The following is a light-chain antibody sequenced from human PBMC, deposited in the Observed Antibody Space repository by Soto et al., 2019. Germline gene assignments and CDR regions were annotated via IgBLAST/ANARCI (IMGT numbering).Light chain of an antibody. CDR1: SSNIGANT. CDR3: ATWDDSLNGYV. J-gene: IGLJ1*01. V-gene: IGLV1-44*01. CDR2: TNN. Sequence: QSALTQPPSASGAPGQRVTISCSGSSSNIGANTVNWYRQLPGTAPRLLMYTNNQRPSGVPDRFSGSKSGTSASLAISGLQSEDEADYYCATWDDSLNGYVFGTGTKVTV.